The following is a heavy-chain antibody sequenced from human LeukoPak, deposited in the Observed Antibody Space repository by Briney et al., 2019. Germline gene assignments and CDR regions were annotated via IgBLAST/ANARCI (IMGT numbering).Heavy chain of an antibody. Sequence: SETLSLTCAVSGYPISSGYYWGWIRQPPGKGLEWIGSIYHSGSTYYNPSLKSRVTISVDTSKNQLSLKLSSVTAADTAVYYCASDYGDHLFDYWGQGTLVTVSS. J-gene: IGHJ4*02. D-gene: IGHD4-17*01. CDR2: IYHSGST. CDR1: GYPISSGYY. V-gene: IGHV4-38-2*01. CDR3: ASDYGDHLFDY.